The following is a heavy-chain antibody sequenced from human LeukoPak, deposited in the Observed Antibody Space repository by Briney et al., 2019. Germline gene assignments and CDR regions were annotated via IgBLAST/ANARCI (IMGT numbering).Heavy chain of an antibody. CDR3: ASVYYCGGDCYPLDY. CDR2: ISSSSSTI. CDR1: GFTFSSYS. Sequence: GGSLRLSCAASGFTFSSYSMNWVRQAPGKGLEWVSYISSSSSTIYYADSVKGRFTISRDNAKNSLYLQMNSPRAEDTAVYYCASVYYCGGDCYPLDYWGQGTLVTVSS. V-gene: IGHV3-48*01. J-gene: IGHJ4*02. D-gene: IGHD2-21*02.